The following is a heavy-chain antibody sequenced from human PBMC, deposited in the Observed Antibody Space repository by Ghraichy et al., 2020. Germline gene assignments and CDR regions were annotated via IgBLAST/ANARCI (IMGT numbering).Heavy chain of an antibody. CDR1: GASISGRHYY. D-gene: IGHD5-18*01. V-gene: IGHV4-39*01. J-gene: IGHJ6*02. CDR2: IYYSGST. Sequence: SETLSLTCTVSGASISGRHYYWGWIRQPPGKGLEWIGNIYYSGSTYYNPSLKSRVTISVDMSENQFSLRLSSVTAADTAVYYCARADERGYNYGYGAYGMDVWGQGTTVTVSS. CDR3: ARADERGYNYGYGAYGMDV.